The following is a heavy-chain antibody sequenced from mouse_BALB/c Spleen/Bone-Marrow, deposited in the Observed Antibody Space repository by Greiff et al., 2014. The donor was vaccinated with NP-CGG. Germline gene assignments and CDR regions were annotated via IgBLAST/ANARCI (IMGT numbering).Heavy chain of an antibody. V-gene: IGHV14-3*02. CDR3: ASYYYGSSSFAY. J-gene: IGHJ3*01. CDR2: IDPANGNT. D-gene: IGHD1-1*01. CDR1: GFNIEDTY. Sequence: EVQLQQSGAEFVKPGASVKLSCTASGFNIEDTYMHWVKQRPEQGLEWIGGIDPANGNTKYDPRFQGKATITADTSSNTAYLQLSSLTSEDTAVYYCASYYYGSSSFAYWGQGTLVTVSA.